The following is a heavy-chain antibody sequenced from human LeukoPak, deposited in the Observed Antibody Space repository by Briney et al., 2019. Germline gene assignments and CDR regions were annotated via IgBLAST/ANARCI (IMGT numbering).Heavy chain of an antibody. CDR3: ARSPRGYYGSGSSGRYYPYWFDP. CDR2: IYDSGGT. V-gene: IGHV4-59*01. CDR1: GDSISNYY. Sequence: SASLSLTCTVSGDSISNYYWNWVRQSPGKGLEWIGHIYDSGGTNYNPSLKGRVPISVDTAKDQFSLKQTSVSAADTAVYYCARSPRGYYGSGSSGRYYPYWFDPWGQGTLVTVAS. D-gene: IGHD3-10*01. J-gene: IGHJ5*02.